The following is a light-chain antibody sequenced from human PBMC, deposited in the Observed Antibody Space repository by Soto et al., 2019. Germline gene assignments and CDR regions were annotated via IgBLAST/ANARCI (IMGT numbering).Light chain of an antibody. CDR2: GNS. CDR3: QSYDSSLSGYVV. V-gene: IGLV1-40*01. CDR1: SSNIGAGYD. J-gene: IGLJ2*01. Sequence: QSVLTQPPSVSGAPGQRVTIFCTGGSSNIGAGYDVHWYQQLPGTAPKLLIYGNSNRPSGVPDRFSGSKSGTSASLAITGLQAEDEAGYYCQSYDSSLSGYVVFGGGTKLTVL.